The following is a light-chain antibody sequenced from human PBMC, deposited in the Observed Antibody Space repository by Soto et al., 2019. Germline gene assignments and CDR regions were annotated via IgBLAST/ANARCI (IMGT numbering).Light chain of an antibody. Sequence: DIQLTQSPSFLSASVGDRVTITCRASQGISSYLAWYQQKPGKAPKLLIYAASTLQSGVPSRFSGSGSGTEFTLTISSMQPEDVATYYCQELNSYPWTFGQGTKVAIK. CDR3: QELNSYPWT. J-gene: IGKJ1*01. CDR1: QGISSY. CDR2: AAS. V-gene: IGKV1-9*01.